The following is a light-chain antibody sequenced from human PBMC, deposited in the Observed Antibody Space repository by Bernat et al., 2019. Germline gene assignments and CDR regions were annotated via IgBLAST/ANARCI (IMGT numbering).Light chain of an antibody. J-gene: IGLJ1*01. CDR1: ISDVGVYNY. CDR2: EVS. V-gene: IGLV2-8*01. CDR3: SSYAGSNNYV. Sequence: QSALAQPPSASGSPGQSVTISCTGTISDVGVYNYVSWYQQHPGKAPKLIIYEVSQRPPGVPDRFSGSKSGNTASLTVSGLQAEDEADYYCSSYAGSNNYVFGGGTRVTV.